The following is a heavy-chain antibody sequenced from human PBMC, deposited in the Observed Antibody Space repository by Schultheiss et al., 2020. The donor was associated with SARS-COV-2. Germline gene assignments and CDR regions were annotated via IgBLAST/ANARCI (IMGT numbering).Heavy chain of an antibody. D-gene: IGHD6-13*01. Sequence: SETLSLTCAVYGGSFSGYYWGWIRQPPGKGLEWIGYIYYSGSTNYNPSLKSRVTISVDTSKNQFSLKLSSVTAADTAVYYCARLPSKYSSRFDYWGQGTLVTVSS. V-gene: IGHV4-59*01. CDR2: IYYSGST. CDR1: GGSFSGYY. CDR3: ARLPSKYSSRFDY. J-gene: IGHJ4*02.